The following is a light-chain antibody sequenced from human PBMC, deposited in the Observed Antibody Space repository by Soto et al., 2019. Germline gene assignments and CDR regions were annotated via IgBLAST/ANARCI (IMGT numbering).Light chain of an antibody. V-gene: IGKV3-20*01. J-gene: IGKJ1*01. CDR2: GAS. Sequence: EIVLTQSPGTLSLSPGERATLSCRASQSVSSSYLAWYQQKPGQAPRLLIYGASSRATGIPDRFSGSGSGTDFTLTNSRLEPEDFAVYYCQQYGNSPETFGQGTKVDIK. CDR1: QSVSSSY. CDR3: QQYGNSPET.